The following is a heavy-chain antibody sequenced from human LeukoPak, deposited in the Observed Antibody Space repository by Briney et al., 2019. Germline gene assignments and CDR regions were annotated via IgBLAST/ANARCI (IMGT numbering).Heavy chain of an antibody. Sequence: APVKVSCKASGYTFTSYDINWVRQATGQGLEWMGWMNPNSGNTGYAQKFQGRVTMTRNTSISTAYMELSSLRSEDTAVYYCARSLHYDFWSGYSYYYYYGMDVWGQGTTVTVSS. CDR1: GYTFTSYD. CDR3: ARSLHYDFWSGYSYYYYYGMDV. D-gene: IGHD3-3*01. CDR2: MNPNSGNT. V-gene: IGHV1-8*01. J-gene: IGHJ6*02.